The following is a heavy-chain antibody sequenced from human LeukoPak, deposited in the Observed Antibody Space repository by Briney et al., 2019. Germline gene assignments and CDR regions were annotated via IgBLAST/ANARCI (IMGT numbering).Heavy chain of an antibody. D-gene: IGHD3-16*02. CDR2: FYYNGRT. Sequence: SETLSLTCTVSGGTVSSSSDHWNWIRQPPGQGLEWIGYFYYNGRTNYNPSLKSRVTISVDTAKDQFSLKLNSVTAADTAVYYCARVGMITFGGVIVFDYWGQGTLVTVSS. CDR3: ARVGMITFGGVIVFDY. CDR1: GGTVSSSSDH. V-gene: IGHV4-61*01. J-gene: IGHJ4*02.